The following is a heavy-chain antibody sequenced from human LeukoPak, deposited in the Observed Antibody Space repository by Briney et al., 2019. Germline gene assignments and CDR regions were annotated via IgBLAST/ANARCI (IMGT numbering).Heavy chain of an antibody. V-gene: IGHV4-39*07. CDR2: IYYSGST. Sequence: PSETLSLTCTVSGGSISSSSYYWGWIRQPPGKGLEWIGSIYYSGSTYYNPSLKSRVTMSVDTSKNQFSLKMGSVPAADTAVYYSARVVLDYVWGSYLAFDYWGQGTLVTVSS. D-gene: IGHD3-16*01. CDR1: GGSISSSSYY. CDR3: ARVVLDYVWGSYLAFDY. J-gene: IGHJ4*02.